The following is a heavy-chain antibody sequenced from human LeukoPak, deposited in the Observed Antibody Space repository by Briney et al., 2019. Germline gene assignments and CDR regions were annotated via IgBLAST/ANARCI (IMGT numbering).Heavy chain of an antibody. V-gene: IGHV3-33*01. Sequence: PGGSLRLSCAASGFTFSTYAMYWVRQAPGKGLEWVTVIWYDGSNKYYADSVKGRFTISRDSSKNTLYLQMNSLRADDTAVYYCARGAYCSGGRCPGAFDIWGQGTMVTVSS. CDR2: IWYDGSNK. D-gene: IGHD2-15*01. CDR3: ARGAYCSGGRCPGAFDI. J-gene: IGHJ3*02. CDR1: GFTFSTYA.